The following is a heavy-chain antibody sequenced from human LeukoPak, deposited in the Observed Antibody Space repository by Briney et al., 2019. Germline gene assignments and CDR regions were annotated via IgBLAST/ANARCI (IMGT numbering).Heavy chain of an antibody. CDR1: GYTFTGYY. D-gene: IGHD1-26*01. CDR2: INPNSGGT. V-gene: IGHV1-2*02. CDR3: ARDRGGYSSRRYYFDY. J-gene: IGHJ4*02. Sequence: ASVKVSCKASGYTFTGYYMHWVRQAPGQGLEWMGWINPNSGGTNYAQKFQGRVTMTRDTSISTAYMELSRLRSDDTAVYYCARDRGGYSSRRYYFDYWGQGTLVTVSS.